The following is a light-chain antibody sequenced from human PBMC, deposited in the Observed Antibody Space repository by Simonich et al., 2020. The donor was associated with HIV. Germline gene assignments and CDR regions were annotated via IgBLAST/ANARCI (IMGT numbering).Light chain of an antibody. V-gene: IGLV2-14*03. Sequence: HSALTQPASVSGSPGQSITISCTGTSSDVGGYNYVCWYQHTPGKAPKSMIYDVSKRPSGVSNRFAGSKSGNTASLTISGLQAEDEADYYCSSYTSSSTWVFGGGTKLTVL. CDR1: SSDVGGYNY. CDR2: DVS. CDR3: SSYTSSSTWV. J-gene: IGLJ2*01.